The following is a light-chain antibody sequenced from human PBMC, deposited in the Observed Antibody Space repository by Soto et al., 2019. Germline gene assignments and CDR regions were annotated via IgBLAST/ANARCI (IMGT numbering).Light chain of an antibody. CDR1: QSISSY. CDR3: QQSYSTSVT. CDR2: AAS. J-gene: IGKJ1*01. Sequence: DIQMTQSPSAVSASVIDRVTITCRASQSISSYLNWYQQKPGKAPKLLIYAASSLQSGVPSRFSGSGSGTDFTLTISSLQAEDFATYYCQQSYSTSVTFGQGTKVDIK. V-gene: IGKV1-39*01.